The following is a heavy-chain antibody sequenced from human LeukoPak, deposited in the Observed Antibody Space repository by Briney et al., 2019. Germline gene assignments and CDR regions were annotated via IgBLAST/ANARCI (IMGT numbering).Heavy chain of an antibody. V-gene: IGHV3-74*01. CDR2: INSDGSST. CDR1: GFTFSSYW. J-gene: IGHJ4*02. D-gene: IGHD2-2*01. CDR3: ARASYQLQGYFDY. Sequence: GGSLRLSCAASGFTFSSYWMHWVRQAPGKGLGWVSRINSDGSSTSYADSVKGRFTISRDNAKNTLYLQMNSLRAEDTAVYYCARASYQLQGYFDYWGQGTLVTVSS.